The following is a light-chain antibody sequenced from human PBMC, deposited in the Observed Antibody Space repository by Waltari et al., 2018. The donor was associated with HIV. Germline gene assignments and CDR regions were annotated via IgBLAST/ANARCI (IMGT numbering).Light chain of an antibody. Sequence: QSVLTQPPSASGTPGQRVTISCSGSSSNIGSNYVYWYQQLPGTAPKLLIYRNNQRPLGVPARFAGSKSGTSASLAISGLRSEDEADYYCAAWDDSLSGYVFGTGTKVTVL. V-gene: IGLV1-47*01. J-gene: IGLJ1*01. CDR2: RNN. CDR3: AAWDDSLSGYV. CDR1: SSNIGSNY.